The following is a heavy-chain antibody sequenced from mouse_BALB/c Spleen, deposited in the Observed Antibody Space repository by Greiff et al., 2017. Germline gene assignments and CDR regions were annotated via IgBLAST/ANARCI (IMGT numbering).Heavy chain of an antibody. D-gene: IGHD1-1*01. CDR3: TRRALYYGSSYCFDY. CDR2: IYPGNSDT. J-gene: IGHJ2*01. Sequence: VQLQQSGTVLARPGASVKMSCKASGYTFTSYWMHWVKQRPGQGLEWIGAIYPGNSDTSYNQKFKGKAKLTAVTSTSTAYMELSSLTNEDSAVYYCTRRALYYGSSYCFDYWGQGTTLTVSS. V-gene: IGHV1-5*01. CDR1: GYTFTSYW.